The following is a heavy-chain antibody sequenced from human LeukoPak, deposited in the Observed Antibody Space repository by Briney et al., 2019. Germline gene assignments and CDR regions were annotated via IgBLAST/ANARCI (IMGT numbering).Heavy chain of an antibody. V-gene: IGHV1-18*01. J-gene: IGHJ4*02. CDR1: GYTFTSYG. D-gene: IGHD6-19*01. CDR2: ISAYNGNT. CDR3: ARESPFSSGYAPPDY. Sequence: ASVKVSCKASGYTFTSYGISWVRRAPGQGLEWMGWISAYNGNTNYAQKLQGRVTMTTDTSTSTAYMELRSLRSDDTAVYYCARESPFSSGYAPPDYWGQGTLVTVSS.